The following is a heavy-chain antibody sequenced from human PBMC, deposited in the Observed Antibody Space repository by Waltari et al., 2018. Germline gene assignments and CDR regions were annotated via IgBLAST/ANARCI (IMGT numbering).Heavy chain of an antibody. D-gene: IGHD6-13*01. CDR3: ATPHQRWWAAAGTPRGGFDY. V-gene: IGHV1-2*02. CDR1: GYTFTGYY. J-gene: IGHJ4*02. Sequence: QVQLVQSGAEVKKPGASVKVSCKASGYTFTGYYMHWVRQAPGQGLEWMGWINPNRGGTNYAQKFQGRVTMTRDTSISTAYMELSRLRSDDTAVYYCATPHQRWWAAAGTPRGGFDYWGQGTLVTVSS. CDR2: INPNRGGT.